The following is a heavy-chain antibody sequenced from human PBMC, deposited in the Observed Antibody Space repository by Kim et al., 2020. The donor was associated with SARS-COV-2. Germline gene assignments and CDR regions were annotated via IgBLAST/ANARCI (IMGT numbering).Heavy chain of an antibody. Sequence: PSLKSRVTISVDTSKNQFSLKLSSVTAADTAVYYCARSEIHSSSWYVFDYWGQGTLVTVSS. CDR3: ARSEIHSSSWYVFDY. V-gene: IGHV4-31*02. D-gene: IGHD6-13*01. J-gene: IGHJ4*02.